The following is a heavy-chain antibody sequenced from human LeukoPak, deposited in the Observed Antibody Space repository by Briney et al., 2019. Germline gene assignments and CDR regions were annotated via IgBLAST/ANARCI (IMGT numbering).Heavy chain of an antibody. CDR1: GFTFRSYS. D-gene: IGHD5/OR15-5a*01. CDR3: ARLSDDAFDI. V-gene: IGHV3-21*01. J-gene: IGHJ3*02. Sequence: GGSLRLSCAASGFTFRSYSMNWVRQAPGKGLEWVSCISSSRSYIYYADSVKGRFTVSRDNAKNSLYLQMNSLRAEDTAVYYCARLSDDAFDIWGQGTMVNVSS. CDR2: ISSSRSYI.